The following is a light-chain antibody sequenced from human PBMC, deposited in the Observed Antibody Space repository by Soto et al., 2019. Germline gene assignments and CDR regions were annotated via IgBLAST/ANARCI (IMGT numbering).Light chain of an antibody. CDR1: TSDVGGYNY. CDR3: SSYTISSPVV. J-gene: IGLJ2*01. Sequence: QLVLTQPASVSGSPGQSITISCTGTTSDVGGYNYVSWYQQHPGKAPKLMIYDVSNRPSGVSNRFSGSKSGNTASLTISGLQAEDEADYYCSSYTISSPVVFGGGTKLTVL. V-gene: IGLV2-14*01. CDR2: DVS.